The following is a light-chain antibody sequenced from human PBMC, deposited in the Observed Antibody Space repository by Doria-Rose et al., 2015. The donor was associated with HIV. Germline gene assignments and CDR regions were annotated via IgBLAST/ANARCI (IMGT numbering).Light chain of an antibody. CDR2: DGS. J-gene: IGKJ1*01. CDR1: QCFSSTY. V-gene: IGKV3-20*01. CDR3: HQCGTSWT. Sequence: TQSPGTLSLSPGERATLSCRASQCFSSTYLAWYQQKPGQAPSLLIYDGSTRATGIPDRFSASGSGTDFTLTINRLEPEDFALYYCHQCGTSWTFGQGTKVEI.